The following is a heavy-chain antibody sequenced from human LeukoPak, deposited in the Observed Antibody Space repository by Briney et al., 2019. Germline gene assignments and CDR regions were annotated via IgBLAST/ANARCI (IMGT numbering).Heavy chain of an antibody. CDR3: ARHTGDSSGYYYGEPFTRDRVYYYFDY. CDR2: IISIFGTA. Sequence: GASVKVSCKASGGTFSSYAISWVRQAPGQGLEWMGGIISIFGTANYAQKFQGRVTITADESTSTAYMELSSLRSEDTAVYYCARHTGDSSGYYYGEPFTRDRVYYYFDYWGQGTLVTVSS. V-gene: IGHV1-69*13. CDR1: GGTFSSYA. J-gene: IGHJ4*02. D-gene: IGHD3-22*01.